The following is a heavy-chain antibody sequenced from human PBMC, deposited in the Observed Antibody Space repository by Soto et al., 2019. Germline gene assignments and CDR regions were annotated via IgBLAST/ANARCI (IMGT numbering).Heavy chain of an antibody. D-gene: IGHD2-2*01. CDR3: ARATWLPAAPYSYYGMDV. Sequence: SETLSLTCTVSGGSVSSGNYYWSWIRRPPGKGLEWIGYIYYSERTNYNPSLKRRVTISVDTSKNTFALTLSSVTAADTAVYYCARATWLPAAPYSYYGMDVWGQGTPVTVSS. CDR1: GGSVSSGNYY. V-gene: IGHV4-61*01. CDR2: IYYSERT. J-gene: IGHJ6*02.